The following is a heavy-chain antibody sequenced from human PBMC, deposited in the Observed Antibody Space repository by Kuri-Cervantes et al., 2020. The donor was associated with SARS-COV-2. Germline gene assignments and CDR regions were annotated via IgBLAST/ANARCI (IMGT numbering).Heavy chain of an antibody. CDR2: IKQDGREK. V-gene: IGHV3-7*01. D-gene: IGHD1-14*01. Sequence: GESLKISCAASGFTFSSYWMGWVRQAPGKGLEWVANIKQDGREKNCLDSVKGRFTISRDNAKNSLYLQMSSLRAEDTAVYYCATDKRREGATGASDLWGQGTMVTVSS. J-gene: IGHJ3*01. CDR1: GFTFSSYW. CDR3: ATDKRREGATGASDL.